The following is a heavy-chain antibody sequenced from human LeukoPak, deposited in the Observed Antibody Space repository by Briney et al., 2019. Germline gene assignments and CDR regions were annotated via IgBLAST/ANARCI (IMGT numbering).Heavy chain of an antibody. D-gene: IGHD3-10*01. CDR1: GFTFSSYA. J-gene: IGHJ4*02. CDR2: IRYDGSNK. V-gene: IGHV3-30*02. CDR3: ARVEGSGSSKINDY. Sequence: GGSLRLSCAASGFTFSSYAMHWVRQAPGKGLEWVAFIRYDGSNKYYADSVKGRFTISRDNSKNTLYLQMNSLRAEDTAVYYCARVEGSGSSKINDYWGQGTLVTVSS.